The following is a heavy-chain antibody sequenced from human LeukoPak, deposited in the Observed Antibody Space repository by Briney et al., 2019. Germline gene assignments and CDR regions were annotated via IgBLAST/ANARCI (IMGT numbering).Heavy chain of an antibody. CDR3: ASGDIVVVPAAMNYYYGMDV. CDR1: GYTFTSYG. V-gene: IGHV1-18*01. Sequence: ASVKVSCKASGYTFTSYGISWVRQAPGQGLEWMGWISAYNGNTNYAQKLQGRVTMTTDTSTSTAYVELRSLRSDDTAVYYCASGDIVVVPAAMNYYYGMDVWGQGTTVTVSS. CDR2: ISAYNGNT. J-gene: IGHJ6*02. D-gene: IGHD2-2*01.